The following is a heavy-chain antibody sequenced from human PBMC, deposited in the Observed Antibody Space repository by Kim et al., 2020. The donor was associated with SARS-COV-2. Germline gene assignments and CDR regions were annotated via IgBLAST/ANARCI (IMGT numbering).Heavy chain of an antibody. CDR3: ARQGLAYCGGDCYSRKGFDY. J-gene: IGHJ4*02. D-gene: IGHD2-21*02. V-gene: IGHV5-51*01. CDR1: GYSFTSYW. CDR2: IYPGDSDT. Sequence: GESLKISCKGSGYSFTSYWIGWVRQMPGKGLEWMGIIYPGDSDTRYSPSFQGQVTISADKSISTAYLQWSSLKASDTAMYYCARQGLAYCGGDCYSRKGFDYWGQGTLVTVSS.